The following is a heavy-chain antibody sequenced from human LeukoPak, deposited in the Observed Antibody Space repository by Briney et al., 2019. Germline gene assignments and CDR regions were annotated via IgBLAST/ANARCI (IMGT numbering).Heavy chain of an antibody. CDR1: GGSISSSSYY. D-gene: IGHD3-22*01. V-gene: IGHV4-39*01. CDR3: ARRGYHDAFDI. Sequence: SETLSLTCTVSGGSISSSSYYRGWIRQPPGKGLEWIGSIYYSGSTYYNPSLKSRVTISVDTSKNQFSLKLSSVTAADTAVYYCARRGYHDAFDIWGQGTMVTVSS. CDR2: IYYSGST. J-gene: IGHJ3*02.